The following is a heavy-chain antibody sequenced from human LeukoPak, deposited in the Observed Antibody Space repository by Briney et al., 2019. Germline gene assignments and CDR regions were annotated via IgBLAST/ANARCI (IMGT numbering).Heavy chain of an antibody. V-gene: IGHV1-46*01. CDR1: GYTFTSYY. CDR3: ARGDYYGSGSYWGAN. Sequence: ASVKLSCKASGYTFTSYYIHWVRQAPGQGLEWMGIVNPSGGSTSYAQKFQGRVTMTRDTSTSTLHMELSSLRSEDTAVYYCARGDYYGSGSYWGANWGQETLVTVSS. J-gene: IGHJ4*02. CDR2: VNPSGGST. D-gene: IGHD3-10*01.